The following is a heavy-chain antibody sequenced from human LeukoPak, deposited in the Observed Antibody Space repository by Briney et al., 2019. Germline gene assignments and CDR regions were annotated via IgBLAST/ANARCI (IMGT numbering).Heavy chain of an antibody. V-gene: IGHV1-18*01. D-gene: IGHD2-2*03. Sequence: ASVKVSCKASGYTFSSYGISWMQQAPGQGLEWMGWMSANNGNTNYAQKLLGRVTMTTNTSTTTAYMELRSLRSDDTAVYYCARVGYCSSTSCYPYYFDYWGQGALVTVSS. CDR2: MSANNGNT. CDR3: ARVGYCSSTSCYPYYFDY. CDR1: GYTFSSYG. J-gene: IGHJ4*02.